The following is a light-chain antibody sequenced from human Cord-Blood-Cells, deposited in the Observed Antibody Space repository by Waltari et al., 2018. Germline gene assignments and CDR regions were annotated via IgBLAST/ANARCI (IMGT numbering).Light chain of an antibody. CDR3: QQYYSTP. V-gene: IGKV4-1*01. CDR1: QSVLYSSNNKNY. CDR2: WAS. J-gene: IGKJ3*01. Sequence: DLVMTQSPDSLAVSLGERATINCKSSQSVLYSSNNKNYLAWYQQKPGQPPKLLIYWASTRESGVPDRFSGSGSGTDFTLTISSLQAEDVAVYYCQQYYSTPFGPGTKVDIK.